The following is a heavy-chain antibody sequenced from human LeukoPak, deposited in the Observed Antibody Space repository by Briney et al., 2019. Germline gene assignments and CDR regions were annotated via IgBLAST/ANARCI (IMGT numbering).Heavy chain of an antibody. D-gene: IGHD3-22*01. CDR1: GFTFTSSV. Sequence: ASVKVSCKASGFTFTSSVVQWVRQARGQRLEWIGWIVVGSGNTNYAQKFQERVTITRDMSTSTAYMELSSLRSEDTAVYYCARVDYYDSSGYYYYFDYWGQGTLVTVSS. CDR2: IVVGSGNT. V-gene: IGHV1-58*01. CDR3: ARVDYYDSSGYYYYFDY. J-gene: IGHJ4*02.